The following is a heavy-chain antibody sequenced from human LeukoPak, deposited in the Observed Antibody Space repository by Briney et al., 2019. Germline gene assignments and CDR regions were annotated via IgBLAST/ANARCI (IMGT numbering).Heavy chain of an antibody. V-gene: IGHV3-30*18. D-gene: IGHD3-10*01. Sequence: GGSLRLSCAASGFTFSSYGMHWVRQAPGKGLEWVAVISYDGSNKYYADSVKGRFTTSGDNSKNTLYLQMNSLRAEDTAVYYCAKMDDYYGSGSSFDYWGQGTLVTVSS. CDR1: GFTFSSYG. CDR2: ISYDGSNK. J-gene: IGHJ4*02. CDR3: AKMDDYYGSGSSFDY.